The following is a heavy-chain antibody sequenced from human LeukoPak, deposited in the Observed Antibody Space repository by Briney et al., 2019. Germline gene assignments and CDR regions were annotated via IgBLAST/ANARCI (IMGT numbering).Heavy chain of an antibody. CDR2: INHSGST. CDR3: ARWYCGSDCFFLDS. Sequence: PSETLSLTCAVYGGSFSGYYWSWIRQPPGKGLEWIGEINHSGSTNYNPSLKSQFTISVDTSKNQFSLWLNSVTAADAAVYYCARWYCGSDCFFLDSWGQGTLVTVSS. D-gene: IGHD2-21*01. CDR1: GGSFSGYY. J-gene: IGHJ4*02. V-gene: IGHV4-34*01.